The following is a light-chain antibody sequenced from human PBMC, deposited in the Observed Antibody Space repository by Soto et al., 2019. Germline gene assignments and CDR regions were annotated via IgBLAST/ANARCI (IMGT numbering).Light chain of an antibody. Sequence: IQMTQSPSPLSASVGDRVTITCRASQSISSWLAWYQQKPGKAPKLLIYKASSLKSGVPSRFSGSGSGTEFTLTISSLQPDDFATYYCQHYKSYSEAFGQGTKVDIK. J-gene: IGKJ1*01. V-gene: IGKV1-5*03. CDR2: KAS. CDR3: QHYKSYSEA. CDR1: QSISSW.